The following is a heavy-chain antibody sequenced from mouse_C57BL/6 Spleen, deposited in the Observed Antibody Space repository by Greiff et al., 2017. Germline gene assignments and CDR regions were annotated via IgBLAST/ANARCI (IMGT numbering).Heavy chain of an antibody. CDR2: INPGSGGT. CDR3: ARDGSSPYYYAMDY. V-gene: IGHV1-54*01. CDR1: GYAFTNYL. D-gene: IGHD1-1*01. Sequence: QVQLKQSGAELVRPGTSVKVSCKASGYAFTNYLIEWVKQRPGQGLEWIGVINPGSGGTNYNEKFKGKATLTADKSSSTAYMQLRSLTSEDSAVYFCARDGSSPYYYAMDYWGQGTSVTVSS. J-gene: IGHJ4*01.